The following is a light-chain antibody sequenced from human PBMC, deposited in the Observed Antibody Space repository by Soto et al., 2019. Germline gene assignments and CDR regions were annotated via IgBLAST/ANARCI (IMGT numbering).Light chain of an antibody. Sequence: QSVLTQPPSASGTPGQRVTISCSGSSSNIGKYYVYWYQQLPGTAPKLLIYRNNQRPSGVPDRFSGSKSGSSASLAISGLRSEDEADYYCAAWDDILSGVVFGGGTKLTVL. J-gene: IGLJ2*01. CDR2: RNN. CDR1: SSNIGKYY. V-gene: IGLV1-47*01. CDR3: AAWDDILSGVV.